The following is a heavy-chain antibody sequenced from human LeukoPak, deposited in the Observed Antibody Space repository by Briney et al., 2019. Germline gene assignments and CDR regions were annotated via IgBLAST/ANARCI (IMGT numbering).Heavy chain of an antibody. Sequence: SETLSLTCSVYAVSFSGYYWSWIRQPPGKGLEWIGEINHSGSTNYNPSLKSRVTISVDTSKKQFSLKLSSVTAADTAVYYCARITMVRGVNSDYWGQGTLVTVSS. J-gene: IGHJ4*02. CDR2: INHSGST. CDR1: AVSFSGYY. CDR3: ARITMVRGVNSDY. D-gene: IGHD3-10*01. V-gene: IGHV4-34*01.